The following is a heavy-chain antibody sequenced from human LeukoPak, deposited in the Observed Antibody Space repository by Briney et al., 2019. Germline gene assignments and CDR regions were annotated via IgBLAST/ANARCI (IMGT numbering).Heavy chain of an antibody. CDR3: ARRKGGYYYYYMDV. J-gene: IGHJ6*03. Sequence: PSETLSLTCTVSGGSISSSSYYWSWIRQPPGKGLEWIGEINHSGSTNYNPSLKSRVTISVDTSKNQFSLKLSSVTAADTAVYYCARRKGGYYYYYMDVWGKGTTVTISS. CDR1: GGSISSSSYY. D-gene: IGHD1-14*01. V-gene: IGHV4-39*07. CDR2: INHSGST.